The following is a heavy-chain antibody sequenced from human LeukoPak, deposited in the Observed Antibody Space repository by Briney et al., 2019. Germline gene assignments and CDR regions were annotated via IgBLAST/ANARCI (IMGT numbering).Heavy chain of an antibody. D-gene: IGHD2-2*01. CDR2: IKQDGTEK. J-gene: IGHJ5*02. Sequence: PGGSLRLSCAASGFTLTTYWMSWVRQAPGKGLEWVANIKQDGTEKYYVHSVKGRFTMSRDNAENSLYLQMNSLRAEDTAVYYCAKDGGDCSSTSCPHWSDPWGQGTLVTVSS. CDR3: AKDGGDCSSTSCPHWSDP. CDR1: GFTLTTYW. V-gene: IGHV3-7*01.